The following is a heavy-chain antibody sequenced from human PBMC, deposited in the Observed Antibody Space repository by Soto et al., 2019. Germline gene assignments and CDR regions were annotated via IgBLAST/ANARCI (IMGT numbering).Heavy chain of an antibody. CDR2: MYYSGAT. D-gene: IGHD3-16*01. CDR1: GGSISSNSYY. J-gene: IGHJ4*02. CDR3: ARHAAYDSVWGKSDGSDY. Sequence: QLQLQESGPGLVKPSETLSLACTVSGGSISSNSYYWDWIRQPPGKGLEWIGSMYYSGATYYNPTLQSRLTISVDTSTYLYSLHLSSVTAADTAVYYCARHAAYDSVWGKSDGSDYWGQGTLVTVSS. V-gene: IGHV4-39*01.